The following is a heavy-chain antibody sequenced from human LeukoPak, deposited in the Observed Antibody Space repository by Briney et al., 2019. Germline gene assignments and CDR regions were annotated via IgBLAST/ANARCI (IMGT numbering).Heavy chain of an antibody. CDR3: ARDPYSGNYGNYYYYYMDV. CDR2: ITSSGTYN. D-gene: IGHD1-26*01. Sequence: PGGSLRLSCAASGFTFSNYNMNWVRQAPGKAMEWVSSITSSGTYNFYADSVRGRLTISRDNAKNSLYLQMDSLGPEDTAVYYCARDPYSGNYGNYYYYYMDVWGKGTTVTISS. V-gene: IGHV3-21*01. J-gene: IGHJ6*03. CDR1: GFTFSNYN.